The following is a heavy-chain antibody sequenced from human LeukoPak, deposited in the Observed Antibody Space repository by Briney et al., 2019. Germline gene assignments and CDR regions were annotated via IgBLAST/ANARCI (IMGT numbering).Heavy chain of an antibody. Sequence: SETLSLTCTISGGSISSYYWSWIRQPPGKGLEWIGYIYYSGSTNYNPSLKSRVTISVDTSKNQFSLKLSSVTAADTAVYYCAREGPDNAFDIWGQGTMVTVSS. CDR3: AREGPDNAFDI. D-gene: IGHD1-1*01. J-gene: IGHJ3*02. V-gene: IGHV4-59*01. CDR1: GGSISSYY. CDR2: IYYSGST.